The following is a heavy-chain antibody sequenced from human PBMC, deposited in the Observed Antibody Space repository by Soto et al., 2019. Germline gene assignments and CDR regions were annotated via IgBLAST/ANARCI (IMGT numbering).Heavy chain of an antibody. D-gene: IGHD2-15*01. CDR1: GGSISSYY. J-gene: IGHJ3*02. Sequence: PSETLSLTCTVSGGSISSYYWSWIRQPPGKGLEWIGYIYYSGSTNYNPSLKSRVTISVDTSKNQFSLKLSSVTAADTAVYYCARDPPYCSGGSCYEVGAFDIWGQGTMVTVSS. CDR3: ARDPPYCSGGSCYEVGAFDI. V-gene: IGHV4-59*01. CDR2: IYYSGST.